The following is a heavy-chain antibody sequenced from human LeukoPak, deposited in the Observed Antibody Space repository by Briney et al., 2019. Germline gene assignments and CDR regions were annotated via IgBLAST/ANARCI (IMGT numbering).Heavy chain of an antibody. CDR1: GGSISSYY. D-gene: IGHD3-22*01. CDR3: ATQGGYDSSGYYYFDY. Sequence: SETLSLTCTVSGGSISSYYWSWIRQPAGKGLEWIGRIYTSGSTNYNPSLKSRVTISVDTSKNQFSLKLSSVTAADTAVYYCATQGGYDSSGYYYFDYWGQGTLVTVSS. CDR2: IYTSGST. V-gene: IGHV4-4*07. J-gene: IGHJ4*02.